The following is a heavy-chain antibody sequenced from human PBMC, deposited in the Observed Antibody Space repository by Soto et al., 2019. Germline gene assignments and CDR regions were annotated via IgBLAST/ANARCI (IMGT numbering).Heavy chain of an antibody. J-gene: IGHJ5*02. Sequence: TLSLTCAVCGGSISSGGYSWIWIRQPPGKGLEWIGYIYHSGSTYYNPSLKSRVTISVDRSKNQFSLKLSSVTAADTAVYYCARVTTPESPIGDGWLAPWGQGTLVTVSP. D-gene: IGHD3-10*01. CDR2: IYHSGST. CDR3: ARVTTPESPIGDGWLAP. V-gene: IGHV4-30-2*01. CDR1: GGSISSGGYS.